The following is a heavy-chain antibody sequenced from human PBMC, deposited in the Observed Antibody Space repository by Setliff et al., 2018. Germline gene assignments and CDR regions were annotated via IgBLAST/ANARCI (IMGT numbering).Heavy chain of an antibody. D-gene: IGHD3-16*02. V-gene: IGHV1-2*02. CDR3: AREPYDYIWGSYRPPYFDH. J-gene: IGHJ4*02. CDR2: INPKTGGT. Sequence: GASVKVSCKASGYTFVGYYLHWVRRAPGQGLEWMGWINPKTGGTNYAQKFQGRVTMTRDASINTAFMHLSSLKSDDMAVYYCAREPYDYIWGSYRPPYFDHWGQGALVTVSS. CDR1: GYTFVGYY.